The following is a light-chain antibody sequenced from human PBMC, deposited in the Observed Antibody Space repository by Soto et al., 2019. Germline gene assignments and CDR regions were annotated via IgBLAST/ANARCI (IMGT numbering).Light chain of an antibody. V-gene: IGKV1-27*01. CDR1: QGISND. CDR2: AAS. Sequence: DIQMTQSPSSLSSSVGDRVTITCRASQGISNDVAWYQQKPGPPATVLISAASTLQSGIPARFSGSGFGTDFTLNISSLEPEDVATYYCQKYSSAPFTFGRGTKVEIK. CDR3: QKYSSAPFT. J-gene: IGKJ3*01.